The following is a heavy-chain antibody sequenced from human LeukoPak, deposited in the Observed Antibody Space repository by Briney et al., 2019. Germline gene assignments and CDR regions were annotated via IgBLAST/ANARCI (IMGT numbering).Heavy chain of an antibody. Sequence: GGSLRLSCAVSGFTFSSYWMNWVRQAPGKGLEWVASIRLDGGEKSYVDSVKGRFTISRDNTKNSLYLQMSGLRAEDTAVYFCARDGAAAGLYFDLWGQGTLVTVSS. V-gene: IGHV3-7*01. CDR2: IRLDGGEK. J-gene: IGHJ4*01. CDR3: ARDGAAAGLYFDL. CDR1: GFTFSSYW. D-gene: IGHD6-13*01.